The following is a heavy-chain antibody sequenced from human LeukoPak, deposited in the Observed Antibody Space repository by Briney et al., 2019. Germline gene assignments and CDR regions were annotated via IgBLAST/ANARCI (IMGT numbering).Heavy chain of an antibody. Sequence: ASVKVSCKASGYTFNSYGISWMRQAPGQGLEWMGWISAYNGNTKYAHKFQGRVTMTTDSSTSTAYMELKSLRSDDTAVYYCARDYRGIAVADYYFDYWGQGTLVTVSS. CDR2: ISAYNGNT. J-gene: IGHJ4*02. CDR1: GYTFNSYG. V-gene: IGHV1-18*01. D-gene: IGHD6-19*01. CDR3: ARDYRGIAVADYYFDY.